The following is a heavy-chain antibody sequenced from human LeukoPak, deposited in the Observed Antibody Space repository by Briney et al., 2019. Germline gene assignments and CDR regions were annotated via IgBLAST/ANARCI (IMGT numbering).Heavy chain of an antibody. CDR1: GGSISYYY. J-gene: IGHJ5*02. Sequence: SETLSLTCTVSGGSISYYYWSWIRQSPGKGLEWIGYIYYSGSTTNNPSLKSRVTISVDTSKNQFSLQLRSVTAADTAVYYCARERAVVVPAAMSKGWFDPWGQGTLVTVSS. CDR3: ARERAVVVPAAMSKGWFDP. CDR2: IYYSGST. V-gene: IGHV4-59*01. D-gene: IGHD2-2*01.